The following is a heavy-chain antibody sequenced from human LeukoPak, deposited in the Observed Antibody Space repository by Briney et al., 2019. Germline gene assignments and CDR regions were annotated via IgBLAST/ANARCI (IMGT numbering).Heavy chain of an antibody. D-gene: IGHD6-13*01. CDR3: ARDRYSSSSIDY. Sequence: SGGSLRLSCAASGFTFSSYGMHWVRQAPGKGLEWVAVISFDGSSKDYAESVKGRFTISRDNSKNTLYLQMNSLRVEDTAVYYCARDRYSSSSIDYWGQGTLVTVSS. J-gene: IGHJ4*02. CDR2: ISFDGSSK. V-gene: IGHV3-30*03. CDR1: GFTFSSYG.